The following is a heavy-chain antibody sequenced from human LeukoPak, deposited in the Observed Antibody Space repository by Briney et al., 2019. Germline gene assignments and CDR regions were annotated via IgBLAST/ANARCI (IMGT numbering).Heavy chain of an antibody. J-gene: IGHJ1*01. D-gene: IGHD3-22*01. Sequence: GGSLRLSCAASGFTFSSYWMSWVRQAPGKGLEWVANIKQDGSEKYYVDSVKGRFTISRDNSKNTLYLQMNSLRAEDTAVYYCARVRDYYDSRGYYFEYFGHWGQGTLVTVSS. V-gene: IGHV3-7*03. CDR3: ARVRDYYDSRGYYFEYFGH. CDR2: IKQDGSEK. CDR1: GFTFSSYW.